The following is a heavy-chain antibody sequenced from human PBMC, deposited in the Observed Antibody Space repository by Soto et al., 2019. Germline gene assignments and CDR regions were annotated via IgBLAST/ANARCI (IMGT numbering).Heavy chain of an antibody. CDR3: AGDGDWLRPLDY. Sequence: GGSLRLSCAASGFTFSSYWMHWVRQAPGKGLVWVSRINSDGSSTNYADSVKGRFTISRDNAKNTLYLQMNSLRAEDTARYYCAGDGDWLRPLDYWGQGTLVTVSS. J-gene: IGHJ4*02. CDR1: GFTFSSYW. V-gene: IGHV3-74*01. D-gene: IGHD2-21*02. CDR2: INSDGSST.